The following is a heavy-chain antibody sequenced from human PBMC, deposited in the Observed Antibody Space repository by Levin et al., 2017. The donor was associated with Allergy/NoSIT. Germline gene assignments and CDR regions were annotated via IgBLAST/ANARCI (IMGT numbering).Heavy chain of an antibody. CDR1: GGSISSYY. Sequence: SQTLSLTCSVSGGSISSYYWSWIRQPPGKGLEWIGYIHYSGSTTYNPSLTGRVTISVDTSKNQFSLRLSSVTAADTAVYYCARDEAAAGTYFDYWGQGTLVTVSS. CDR2: IHYSGST. J-gene: IGHJ4*02. CDR3: ARDEAAAGTYFDY. D-gene: IGHD6-13*01. V-gene: IGHV4-59*01.